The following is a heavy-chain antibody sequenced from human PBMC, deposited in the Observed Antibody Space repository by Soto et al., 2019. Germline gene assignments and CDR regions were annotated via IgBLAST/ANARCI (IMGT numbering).Heavy chain of an antibody. V-gene: IGHV3-23*01. Sequence: TGGSLRLSCAAAGFTFSSYAMSWVRQAPGKGLEWVSSILSDDSRYYADSVKGRFTISRDNSKNTLYLQMNTLRAEDTAVYYCAKDRNNYGIFDYWGQGT. CDR3: AKDRNNYGIFDY. D-gene: IGHD5-18*01. CDR2: ILSDDSR. CDR1: GFTFSSYA. J-gene: IGHJ4*02.